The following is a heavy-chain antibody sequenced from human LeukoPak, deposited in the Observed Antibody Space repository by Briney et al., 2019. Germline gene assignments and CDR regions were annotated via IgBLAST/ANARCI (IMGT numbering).Heavy chain of an antibody. CDR1: AFTFSSYW. V-gene: IGHV3-7*01. D-gene: IGHD3-10*01. Sequence: GGSLRLSCAASAFTFSSYWMSWVRQAPGKGLEWVANIKQDGSEKYYVDSVKGRFTISRDNAKNSLYLQMNSLRAEDTAVYYCARELGGGSGSRSYRYNWFDPWGQGTLVTVSS. J-gene: IGHJ5*02. CDR3: ARELGGGSGSRSYRYNWFDP. CDR2: IKQDGSEK.